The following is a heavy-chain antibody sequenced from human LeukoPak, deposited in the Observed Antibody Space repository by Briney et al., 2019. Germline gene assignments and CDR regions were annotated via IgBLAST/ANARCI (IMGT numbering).Heavy chain of an antibody. J-gene: IGHJ4*02. CDR2: ISTNGGSI. Sequence: PGGSLRLSCAASGFTFSSCAMSWVRQAPGKALEWVSHISTNGGSIYYADSVKGRFTISRDNSKNTLYLQMNSLRAEDTAVYYCAKGEDVWSTYGYFDYWGQGTLVTVSS. CDR1: GFTFSSCA. D-gene: IGHD3-3*01. V-gene: IGHV3-23*01. CDR3: AKGEDVWSTYGYFDY.